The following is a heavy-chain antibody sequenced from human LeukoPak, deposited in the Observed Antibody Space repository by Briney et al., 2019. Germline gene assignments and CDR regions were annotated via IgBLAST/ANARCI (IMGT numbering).Heavy chain of an antibody. V-gene: IGHV1-2*02. D-gene: IGHD4-23*01. CDR3: ARGSDYGGNNDAFDI. CDR1: GYTFTGYY. Sequence: ASVKVSCEASGYTFTGYYMHWVRQAPGQGLEWMGWINPNSGGTNYAQKFQGRVTMTRDTSISTAYMELSRLRSDDTAVYYCARGSDYGGNNDAFDIWGQGTMVTVSS. J-gene: IGHJ3*02. CDR2: INPNSGGT.